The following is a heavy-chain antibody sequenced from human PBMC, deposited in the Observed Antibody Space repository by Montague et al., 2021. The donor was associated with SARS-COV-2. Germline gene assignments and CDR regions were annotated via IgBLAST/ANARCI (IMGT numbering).Heavy chain of an antibody. J-gene: IGHJ4*02. Sequence: SLRLSCAASGFTFDEYGMHWVRQAPGKGLEWVSGISWNSGSIGYADSVKGRFTISRDNAKSSLYLQMDSLRPEDTALYYCAKDTYYFGSGSYTWDNWGQGTLVTVSS. CDR2: ISWNSGSI. CDR3: AKDTYYFGSGSYTWDN. V-gene: IGHV3-9*01. D-gene: IGHD3-10*01. CDR1: GFTFDEYG.